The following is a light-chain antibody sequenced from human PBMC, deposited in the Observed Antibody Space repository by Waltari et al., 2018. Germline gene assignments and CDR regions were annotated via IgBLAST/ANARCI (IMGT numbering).Light chain of an antibody. CDR2: WAS. V-gene: IGKV4-1*01. CDR3: QRYYSTPPT. CDR1: QSVLHSSNNRNY. Sequence: DIVMTQSPDSLAVSLGERATINCKSSQSVLHSSNNRNYLAWYQQKPGQPPKLLISWASTRESGVPDRFSGSGSATDFTLTISSLQAEDVAVYYCQRYYSTPPTFGGGTKVEIK. J-gene: IGKJ4*01.